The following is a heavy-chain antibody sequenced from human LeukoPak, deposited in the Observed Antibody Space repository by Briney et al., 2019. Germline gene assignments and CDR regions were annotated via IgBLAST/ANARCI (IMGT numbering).Heavy chain of an antibody. CDR2: IMPLFGTA. Sequence: SVKVSCKASGGTFNSYAISWVRQAPGQGLEWMGGIMPLFGTANYAQEFQGRVTFTTDESASTAYMEVSSLRSEDTAVYYCASGSLGDGYGVGDYYRYMDVWGKGTTVTVSS. J-gene: IGHJ6*03. D-gene: IGHD5-24*01. CDR3: ASGSLGDGYGVGDYYRYMDV. V-gene: IGHV1-69*05. CDR1: GGTFNSYA.